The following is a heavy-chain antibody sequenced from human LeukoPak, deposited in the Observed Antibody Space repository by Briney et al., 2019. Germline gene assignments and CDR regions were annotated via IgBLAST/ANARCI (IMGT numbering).Heavy chain of an antibody. CDR1: GGSFSGYY. CDR2: INHSGST. V-gene: IGHV4-34*01. Sequence: SETLSLTCAVYGGSFSGYYWSWIRQPPGKGLEWIGEINHSGSTNYNPSLKSRVTISVDTSKNQFSLKLSSVTAADTAVYYCASNQVVVVAATLNYWGQGTLVTVSS. J-gene: IGHJ4*02. D-gene: IGHD2-15*01. CDR3: ASNQVVVVAATLNY.